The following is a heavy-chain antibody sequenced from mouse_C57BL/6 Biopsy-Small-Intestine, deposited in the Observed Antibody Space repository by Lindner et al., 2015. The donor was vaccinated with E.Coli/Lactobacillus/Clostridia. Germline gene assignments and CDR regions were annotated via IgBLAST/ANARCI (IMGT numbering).Heavy chain of an antibody. J-gene: IGHJ2*01. D-gene: IGHD2-3*01. V-gene: IGHV1-63*01. CDR1: GYTFTNYW. CDR3: ARSDLCKYFDY. Sequence: VQLQESGAELVRPGTSVKMSCKASGYTFTNYWIGWAKQRPGHGLEWIGDIYPGGGYTNYNEKFKGKATLTADKSSSTAYMQFSSLTSEDSAIYYCARSDLCKYFDYWGQGTTLTVSS. CDR2: IYPGGGYT.